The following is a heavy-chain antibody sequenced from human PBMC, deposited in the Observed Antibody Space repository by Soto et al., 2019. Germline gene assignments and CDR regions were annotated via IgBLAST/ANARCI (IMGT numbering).Heavy chain of an antibody. CDR3: ARGGWDGYSRYDYYYFDY. CDR1: GGSFSGYY. CDR2: INHSGST. D-gene: IGHD5-12*01. J-gene: IGHJ4*02. Sequence: ASETLSLTWAVYGGSFSGYYWSWIRQSPGKGLEWIGEINHSGSTNYRPSLKSRVSISVDTSKNQFPLKLSSVTAADTAVYYCARGGWDGYSRYDYYYFDYRTQGAQVTVSS. V-gene: IGHV4-34*01.